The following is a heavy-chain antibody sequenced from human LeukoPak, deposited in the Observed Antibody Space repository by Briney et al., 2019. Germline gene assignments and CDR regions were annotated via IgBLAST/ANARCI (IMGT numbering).Heavy chain of an antibody. J-gene: IGHJ4*02. CDR1: GGSISRSNW. D-gene: IGHD5-24*01. CDR2: ISWCGST. Sequence: SGALSLTCAGSGGSISRSNWWSWVRQPPGKGLEGGGEISWCGSTNYNPSLKRRVTISVGKVKNQFSLGVGSVTAAGTRVYFCGRCRKASERCFDYWGQGTLVTVSS. V-gene: IGHV4-4*02. CDR3: GRCRKASERCFDY.